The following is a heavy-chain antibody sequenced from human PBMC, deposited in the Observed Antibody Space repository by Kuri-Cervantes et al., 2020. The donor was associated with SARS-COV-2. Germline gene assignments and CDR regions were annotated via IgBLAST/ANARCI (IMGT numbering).Heavy chain of an antibody. V-gene: IGHV3-23*01. D-gene: IGHD3-22*01. J-gene: IGHJ6*03. CDR3: AKGCRDYYDSSGYYPRYYYYYMDV. Sequence: GESLKISCAASGFTFSSYAMSWVRQAPGKGLEWVSAISGSGGSTYYADPVKGRFTISRDNSKNTLYLQMNSLRAEDTAVYYCAKGCRDYYDSSGYYPRYYYYYMDVWGKGTTVTVSS. CDR1: GFTFSSYA. CDR2: ISGSGGST.